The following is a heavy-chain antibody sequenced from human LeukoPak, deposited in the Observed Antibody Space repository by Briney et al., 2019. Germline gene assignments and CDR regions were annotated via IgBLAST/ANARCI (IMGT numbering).Heavy chain of an antibody. D-gene: IGHD3-3*01. V-gene: IGHV1-24*01. J-gene: IGHJ6*02. CDR3: ATDRRDFWSGYHLGMDV. CDR2: FDPEDGET. Sequence: VSVKVSCKVSGYTLTELSMHWVRQAPGKGLEWMGGFDPEDGETIYAQKFQGRVTMTEDTSTDTAYMELSSLRSEDTAVYYCATDRRDFWSGYHLGMDVWGQGTTVTVSS. CDR1: GYTLTELS.